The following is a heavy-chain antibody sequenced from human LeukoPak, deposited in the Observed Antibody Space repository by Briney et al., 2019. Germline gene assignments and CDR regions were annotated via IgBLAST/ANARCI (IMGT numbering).Heavy chain of an antibody. J-gene: IGHJ3*02. V-gene: IGHV4-59*08. CDR1: GGSISSYY. CDR3: ARGGVDYGDYEGAFDI. CDR2: IYYSGST. D-gene: IGHD4-17*01. Sequence: SETLSLTCTVSGGSISSYYWSWIRQPPGKGLEGMGYIYYSGSTNYNPSLKSRVTISVDTSKNQFSLKLSSVTAADTAVYYCARGGVDYGDYEGAFDIWGQGTMVTVSS.